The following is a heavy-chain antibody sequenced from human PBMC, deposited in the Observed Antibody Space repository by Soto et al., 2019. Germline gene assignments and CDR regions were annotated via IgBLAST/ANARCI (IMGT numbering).Heavy chain of an antibody. Sequence: SVKVSCKASGGTFSSYAISWVRQAPGQGLEWMGGIIPIFGTANYAQKFQGRVTITADESTSTAYMELSSLRSEDTAVYYCAREMIVVVPAAIGYDAFDIWGQGTMVTVSS. CDR3: AREMIVVVPAAIGYDAFDI. CDR2: IIPIFGTA. D-gene: IGHD2-2*02. J-gene: IGHJ3*02. CDR1: GGTFSSYA. V-gene: IGHV1-69*13.